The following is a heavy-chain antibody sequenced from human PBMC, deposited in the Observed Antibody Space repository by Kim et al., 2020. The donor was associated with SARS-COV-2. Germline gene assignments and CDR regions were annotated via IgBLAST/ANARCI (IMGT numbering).Heavy chain of an antibody. CDR1: GLTFTNSA. Sequence: SVKVSCKASGLTFTNSAVQWVRQARGERLEWIGWIVVGSGSTDYAQKFQERVTITRDMSTSTVYMELSSLRSEDTAVYYCAAPQARGDGSGNYYYYYGMDVWGQGTTVTVSS. D-gene: IGHD3-10*01. CDR2: IVVGSGST. V-gene: IGHV1-58*01. J-gene: IGHJ6*02. CDR3: AAPQARGDGSGNYYYYYGMDV.